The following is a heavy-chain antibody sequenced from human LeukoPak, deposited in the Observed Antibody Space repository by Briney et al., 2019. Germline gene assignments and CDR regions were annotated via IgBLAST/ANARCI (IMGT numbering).Heavy chain of an antibody. CDR3: TKGQRANSGYFYFDY. D-gene: IGHD3-22*01. Sequence: GVSLRLSSAASGFTFSSYAMRWVRQIPGKGLEWVSAISNSGGSTYYADSVKGRFTISRDNSIDTVYLQMNSLRAEDTAIYYCTKGQRANSGYFYFDYWGQGTLVTVSS. V-gene: IGHV3-23*01. J-gene: IGHJ4*02. CDR1: GFTFSSYA. CDR2: ISNSGGST.